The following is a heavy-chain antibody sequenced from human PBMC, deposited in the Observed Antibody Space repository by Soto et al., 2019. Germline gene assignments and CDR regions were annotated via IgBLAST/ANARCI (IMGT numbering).Heavy chain of an antibody. Sequence: QVQLVESGGGLVKPGGSLRLSCAASGFTFSDYYMSWIRQAPGKGLEWVSYISSSSSYTNYADSVKGRFTISRDNAKNSLYLQRNSLRAEDTAVYYCARVGIVATSRYYGMDVWGQGTTVTVSS. D-gene: IGHD5-12*01. CDR2: ISSSSSYT. CDR1: GFTFSDYY. J-gene: IGHJ6*02. CDR3: ARVGIVATSRYYGMDV. V-gene: IGHV3-11*05.